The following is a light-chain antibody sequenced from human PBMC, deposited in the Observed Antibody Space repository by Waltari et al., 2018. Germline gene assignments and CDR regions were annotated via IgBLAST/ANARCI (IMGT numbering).Light chain of an antibody. CDR3: SSYTSSSTRV. J-gene: IGLJ3*02. V-gene: IGLV2-14*03. Sequence: QSALTQPASVSGSPGQSITISCTGTSSDVVCSNYISWYQQHPGKVPKLMIYDVSNRPSGDSNRVSGSNYGNTASLTSSGLQAEDEADYYCSSYTSSSTRVFGGGTKLTVL. CDR1: SSDVVCSNY. CDR2: DVS.